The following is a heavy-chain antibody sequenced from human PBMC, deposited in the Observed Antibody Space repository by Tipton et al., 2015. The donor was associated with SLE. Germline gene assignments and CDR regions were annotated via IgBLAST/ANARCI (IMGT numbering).Heavy chain of an antibody. CDR2: IYHSGST. D-gene: IGHD3-3*01. Sequence: TLSLTCAVSGGSISSSNWWSWVRQPPGKGLEWIGEIYHSGSTNYNPSLMSRVTISVDNSKNQFSLKLNSVTAADTAVYYCASLGEGVYDFWSGYYRRWFDPWGQGTLVTVSS. J-gene: IGHJ5*02. CDR3: ASLGEGVYDFWSGYYRRWFDP. V-gene: IGHV4-4*02. CDR1: GGSISSSNW.